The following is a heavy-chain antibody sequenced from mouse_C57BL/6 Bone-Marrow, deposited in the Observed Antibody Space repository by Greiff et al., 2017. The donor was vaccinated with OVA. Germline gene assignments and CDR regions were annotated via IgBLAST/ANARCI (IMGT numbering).Heavy chain of an antibody. V-gene: IGHV5-9-1*02. Sequence: EVMLVESGEGLVKPGGSLKLSCAASGFTFSSYAMSWVRQTPEKRLEWVAYISSGGDYIYYADTVKGRFTISRDNARNTLYLQMSSLKSEDTAMYYCTRDGGYYGSGGFAYWGQGTLVTVSA. CDR3: TRDGGYYGSGGFAY. J-gene: IGHJ3*01. CDR2: ISSGGDYI. CDR1: GFTFSSYA. D-gene: IGHD1-1*01.